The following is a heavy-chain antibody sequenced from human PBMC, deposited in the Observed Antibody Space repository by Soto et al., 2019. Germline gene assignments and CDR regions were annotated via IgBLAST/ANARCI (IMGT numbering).Heavy chain of an antibody. J-gene: IGHJ3*01. CDR3: AKDLGSGSYLFDAFDL. V-gene: IGHV3-30*18. Sequence: QGQLVESGGGVVQPGRSLRLSCAASGFTFSNYGMHWVRQAPGKGLEWVAVISYDGSNKYYADSVKGRFTISRDNSKNTLYLQMTSLRAEDTAVYYCAKDLGSGSYLFDAFDLWGQGTMVTVSS. CDR2: ISYDGSNK. D-gene: IGHD1-26*01. CDR1: GFTFSNYG.